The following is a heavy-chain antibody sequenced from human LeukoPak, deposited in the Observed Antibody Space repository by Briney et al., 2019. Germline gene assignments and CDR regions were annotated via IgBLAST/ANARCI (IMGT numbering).Heavy chain of an antibody. CDR2: IKGDGNT. J-gene: IGHJ1*01. D-gene: IGHD3-22*01. CDR3: ARAPSEIGGYYPEYFRH. Sequence: GGSLRLSCAASGFTFSSYWMHWVRQAPGKGLVWVSRIKGDGNTNYADSVKGRFTISRDNAKNTVFLQMNSLRAEDTGVYYCARAPSEIGGYYPEYFRHWGQGTLVTVYS. V-gene: IGHV3-74*01. CDR1: GFTFSSYW.